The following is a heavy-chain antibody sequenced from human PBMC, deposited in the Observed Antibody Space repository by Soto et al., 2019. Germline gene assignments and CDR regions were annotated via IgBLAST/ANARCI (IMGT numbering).Heavy chain of an antibody. Sequence: QVQLVQSGAEMKKPGSSVKVSCQSSGGTFNTYAMNWLRQAPGQGPEWMGYISPMFGAANYAPKFQGRVTITADESTGTSYMQLSSLTSADTALYFCAREVQVHTPAFVYWGQGTLVTVSS. J-gene: IGHJ4*02. D-gene: IGHD3-10*01. CDR3: AREVQVHTPAFVY. CDR2: ISPMFGAA. CDR1: GGTFNTYA. V-gene: IGHV1-69*19.